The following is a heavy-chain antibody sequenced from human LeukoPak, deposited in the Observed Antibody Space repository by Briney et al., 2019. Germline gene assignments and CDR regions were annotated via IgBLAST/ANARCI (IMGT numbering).Heavy chain of an antibody. J-gene: IGHJ4*02. D-gene: IGHD6-13*01. CDR2: ISYDGSNK. Sequence: GGSLRLSCAASGFTFSSYAMHWVRQAPGKGLEWVAVISYDGSNKYYADSVKGRYTISRDNSKNTLYLQMNSLRAEDTAVYYCARETLNIAAAGKHFDYWGQGTLVTVSS. V-gene: IGHV3-30-3*01. CDR3: ARETLNIAAAGKHFDY. CDR1: GFTFSSYA.